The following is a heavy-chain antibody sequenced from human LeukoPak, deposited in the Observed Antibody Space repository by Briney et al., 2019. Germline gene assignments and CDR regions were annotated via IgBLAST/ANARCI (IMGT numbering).Heavy chain of an antibody. D-gene: IGHD2/OR15-2a*01. J-gene: IGHJ3*02. CDR2: ISSSGSTI. CDR1: GFTFSSYE. V-gene: IGHV3-48*03. Sequence: GGSLRLSCAASGFTFSSYEMNWVRQAPGKGLEWVSYISSSGSTIYYADSVKGRFTISRDNAKNSLYLQMNSLRAEDTAVYYCARAPPGSMTAYAFDIWGQGTMVAVSS. CDR3: ARAPPGSMTAYAFDI.